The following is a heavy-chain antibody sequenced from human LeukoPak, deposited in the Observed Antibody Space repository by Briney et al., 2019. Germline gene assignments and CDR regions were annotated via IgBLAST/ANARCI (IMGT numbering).Heavy chain of an antibody. Sequence: SETLSLTCTVSGGSISSYYWSWIRQPPGKGLEWIGYIYYSGSTNYNPSLKSRVTMSVDTSKNQFSLKLSSVTAADTAVYYCARTDTAMAYYYYGMDVWGQGTTVTVSS. CDR3: ARTDTAMAYYYYGMDV. D-gene: IGHD5-18*01. CDR1: GGSISSYY. J-gene: IGHJ6*02. CDR2: IYYSGST. V-gene: IGHV4-59*01.